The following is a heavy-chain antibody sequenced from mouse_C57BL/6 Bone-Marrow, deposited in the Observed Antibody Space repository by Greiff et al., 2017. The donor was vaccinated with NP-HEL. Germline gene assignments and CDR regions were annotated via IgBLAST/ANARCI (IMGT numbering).Heavy chain of an antibody. CDR3: ERRVAMDY. CDR1: GYTFTSYT. CDR2: INPSSGYP. Sequence: QVQLKQSGAELARPGASVKMSCKASGYTFTSYTMHWVKQRPGPGLEWIGYINPSSGYPKYNQKFKDKATLTANKSSSTAYIQLSSLTSEDSGVYYCERRVAMDYWGQGTSVTVSS. J-gene: IGHJ4*01. D-gene: IGHD5-1*01. V-gene: IGHV1-4*01.